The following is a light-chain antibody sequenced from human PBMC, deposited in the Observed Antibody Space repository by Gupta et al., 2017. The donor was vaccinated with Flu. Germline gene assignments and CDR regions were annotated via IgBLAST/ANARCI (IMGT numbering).Light chain of an antibody. CDR3: HQYGSSPKT. V-gene: IGKV3-20*01. CDR2: GAS. Sequence: EIVLTQSPGTLSLSPGERATLSCRASQSVSSSYLAWYQQKPGQAPRLLIYGASIRATGIPDRFSGSGSGTDFTLTISRLEPEDFAVYYCHQYGSSPKTFGGGTKVEIK. J-gene: IGKJ4*01. CDR1: QSVSSSY.